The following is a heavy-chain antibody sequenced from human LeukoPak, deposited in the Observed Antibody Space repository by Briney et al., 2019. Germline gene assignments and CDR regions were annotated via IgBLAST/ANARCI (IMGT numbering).Heavy chain of an antibody. J-gene: IGHJ4*02. CDR3: TTSRHSSSWYYNDY. Sequence: GGSLRLSCVGYGLTFSGNSMNWVRQAPGRGLEWVSHISASSTIIHYADSVKGRVTISRDNAKNSVFLQMNRLRVEDTAVYYCTTSRHSSSWYYNDYWGQGILVTVS. V-gene: IGHV3-48*01. CDR1: GLTFSGNS. CDR2: ISASSTII. D-gene: IGHD6-13*01.